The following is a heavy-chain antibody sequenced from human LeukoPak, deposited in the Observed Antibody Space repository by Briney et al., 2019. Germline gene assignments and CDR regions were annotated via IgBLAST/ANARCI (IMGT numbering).Heavy chain of an antibody. J-gene: IGHJ3*02. CDR3: ARDLKGPVDDVFDM. D-gene: IGHD2-15*01. CDR2: SNSDGSST. Sequence: GGSLRLSCAASGFTFKTYWMHWVRQAPGKGLVWVSHSNSDGSSTSYADSVRGRFTISRDNAKNTLYLQMNSLRAEDTAVYYCARDLKGPVDDVFDMWGQGTMVTVSS. V-gene: IGHV3-74*01. CDR1: GFTFKTYW.